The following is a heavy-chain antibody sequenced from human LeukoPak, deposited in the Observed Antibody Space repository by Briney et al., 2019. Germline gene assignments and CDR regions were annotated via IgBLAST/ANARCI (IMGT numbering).Heavy chain of an antibody. CDR1: GYSFTNYW. CDR2: IYPGDSGT. D-gene: IGHD3-10*01. J-gene: IGHJ6*01. V-gene: IGHV5-51*01. Sequence: ESLKISCMGSGYSFTNYWIAWVRQMPGKGLEWMGIIYPGDSGTTCSPSFEGQVTVSADKSISTAYLQWSSLKASDTAVYYCTKGVSGTYFGMDVWGQGTTVTVSS. CDR3: TKGVSGTYFGMDV.